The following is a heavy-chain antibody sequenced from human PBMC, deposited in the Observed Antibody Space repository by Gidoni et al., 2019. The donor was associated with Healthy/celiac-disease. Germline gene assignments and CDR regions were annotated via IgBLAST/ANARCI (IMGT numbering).Heavy chain of an antibody. CDR1: GFTFSSDA. V-gene: IGHV3-23*01. Sequence: EVQLLESGGGLVQPGGSLRLSCAASGFTFSSDAMSWVRQAPGKGLELGSAIIGSGGSTYDADSVKGRFTISRDNSKNTLYLQMNSLRAEDTAVYYRAKAPSYSSSSPYWGQGTLVTVSS. CDR2: IIGSGGST. D-gene: IGHD6-6*01. CDR3: AKAPSYSSSSPY. J-gene: IGHJ4*02.